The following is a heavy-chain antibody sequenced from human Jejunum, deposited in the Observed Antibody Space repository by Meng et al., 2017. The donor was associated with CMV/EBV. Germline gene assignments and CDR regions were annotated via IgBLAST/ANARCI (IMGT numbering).Heavy chain of an antibody. D-gene: IGHD7-27*01. J-gene: IGHJ1*01. CDR3: AMGTGPGFQH. CDR2: INPNSGDT. CDR1: GYPFIGYY. V-gene: IGHV1-2*02. Sequence: KVYCKASGYPFIGYYMHWVRQAPGQGLEWMGWINPNSGDTNFAQKFQDRVTMTRDTSISTAYIELSRLRFDDTAVYYCAMGTGPGFQHWGQGTLVTVSS.